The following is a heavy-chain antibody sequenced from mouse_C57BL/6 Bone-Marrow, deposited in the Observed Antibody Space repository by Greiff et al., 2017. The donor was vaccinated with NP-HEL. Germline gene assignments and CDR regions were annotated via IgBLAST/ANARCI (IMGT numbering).Heavy chain of an antibody. CDR3: ARIAIIYYDYGPWFAY. CDR2: IWWDDDK. Sequence: QVTLKESGPGILQPSQTLSLTCSFSGFSLSTFGMGVGWIRQPSGKGLEWLAHIWWDDDKYYNPALKSRLTISKDTSKNQVFLKIANVDTADTATYYCARIAIIYYDYGPWFAYWGQGTLVTVSA. CDR1: GFSLSTFGMG. D-gene: IGHD2-4*01. J-gene: IGHJ3*01. V-gene: IGHV8-8*01.